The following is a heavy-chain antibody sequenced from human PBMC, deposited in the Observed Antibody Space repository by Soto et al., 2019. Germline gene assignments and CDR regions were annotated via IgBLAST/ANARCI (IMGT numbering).Heavy chain of an antibody. V-gene: IGHV1-18*01. J-gene: IGHJ4*02. CDR1: GYTFTSYG. CDR2: ISAYNGNT. CDR3: AGGCGGDCRSCGSCN. D-gene: IGHD2-21*02. Sequence: GASVKVSCKASGYTFTSYGISWVRQAPGQGLEWMGWISAYNGNTNYAQKLQGRVTMTTDTSTSTAYMELRSLRSDDTAVYYCAGGCGGDCRSCGSCNWGQGTLVTVSS.